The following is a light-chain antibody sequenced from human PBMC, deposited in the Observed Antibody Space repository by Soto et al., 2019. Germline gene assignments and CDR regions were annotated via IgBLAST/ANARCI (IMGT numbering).Light chain of an antibody. V-gene: IGKV3-20*01. Sequence: EIVLTQSPGTLSLSRGERATLSCRASQSVSSSYLAWYQQKPGQAPTLLIYGASSRATGIPDRFSGSGSGTDFTLTISRLEPEDFAVYYCQQYGSSPFTFGPGTKVDIK. J-gene: IGKJ3*01. CDR3: QQYGSSPFT. CDR1: QSVSSSY. CDR2: GAS.